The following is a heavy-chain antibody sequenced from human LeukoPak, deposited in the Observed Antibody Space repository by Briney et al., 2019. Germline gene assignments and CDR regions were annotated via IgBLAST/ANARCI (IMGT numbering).Heavy chain of an antibody. J-gene: IGHJ4*02. CDR1: GFTFSSYA. Sequence: GRSLRLSCAASGFTFSSYAMHWVRQAPGKGLEWVAVMSYDGSNKYYADSVKGRFTISRDNSKNTLYLQMNSLRAEDTAVYYCARDEAAYSGSPLDYWGQGTLVTVSS. V-gene: IGHV3-30-3*01. CDR2: MSYDGSNK. D-gene: IGHD1-26*01. CDR3: ARDEAAYSGSPLDY.